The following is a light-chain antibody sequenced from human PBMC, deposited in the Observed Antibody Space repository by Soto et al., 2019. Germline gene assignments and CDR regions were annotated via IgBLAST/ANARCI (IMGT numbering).Light chain of an antibody. Sequence: DIQMTQSPSTLSASLGDRVTMTCRASQSISYWLAWYQQKPGKAPKLLIYDASSLESGVPSRFSGSASGTDFTLTISSLQPDDFASYYCQQYKSYWTFGQGTKVDI. CDR1: QSISYW. CDR3: QQYKSYWT. CDR2: DAS. J-gene: IGKJ1*01. V-gene: IGKV1-5*01.